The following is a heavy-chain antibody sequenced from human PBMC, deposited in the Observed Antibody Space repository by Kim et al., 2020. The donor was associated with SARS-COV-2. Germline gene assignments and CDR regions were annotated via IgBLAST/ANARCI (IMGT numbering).Heavy chain of an antibody. V-gene: IGHV1-18*01. D-gene: IGHD3-22*01. CDR3: ARTLYYYDSSGYPFYFDF. J-gene: IGHJ4*02. CDR1: GYTLSSYG. Sequence: ASVKVSCEASGYTLSSYGISWVRQAPGQGLEWMGWINAYNGNTNYGQKVQGRVTMTIDTFTSTVYMELRSLRADDTAVYYCARTLYYYDSSGYPFYFDFWGQGTLVTVSS. CDR2: INAYNGNT.